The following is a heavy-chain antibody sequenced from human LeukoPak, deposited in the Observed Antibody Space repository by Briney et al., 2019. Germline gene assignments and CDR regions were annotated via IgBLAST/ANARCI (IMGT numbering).Heavy chain of an antibody. CDR3: ASAPNWAYFDF. CDR1: GVSISISNW. V-gene: IGHV4-4*02. D-gene: IGHD7-27*01. J-gene: IGHJ4*02. Sequence: PSETLSLTCAVSGVSISISNWWIWVRQPPGKGLEWIGEIYHSGSTSYNPSLKSRVTISVDKSKNQFSLRLSSVTAADTAVYYCASAPNWAYFDFGGQGTRVTVSS. CDR2: IYHSGST.